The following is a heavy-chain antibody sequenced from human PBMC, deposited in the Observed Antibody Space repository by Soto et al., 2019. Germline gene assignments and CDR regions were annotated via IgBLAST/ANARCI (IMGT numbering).Heavy chain of an antibody. CDR2: IYTSGST. CDR1: GGSISSYY. J-gene: IGHJ4*02. V-gene: IGHV4-4*07. Sequence: SETLSLTCTVSGGSISSYYWSWIRQPAGKGLEWIGRIYTSGSTNYNPSLKSRVTMSVDTSANQFSLMVNSVTAADTAIYYCARLPSRHWVDYWGQGTLVTVSS. CDR3: ARLPSRHWVDY. D-gene: IGHD3-16*01.